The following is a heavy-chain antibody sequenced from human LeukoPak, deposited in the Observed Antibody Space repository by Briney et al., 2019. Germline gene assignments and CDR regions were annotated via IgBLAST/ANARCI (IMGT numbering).Heavy chain of an antibody. Sequence: SETLSLTCSVSGGSISSSSYYWSWIRQPAGKGLEWIGRIYTSGSTNYNPSLKSRVTMSVDTSKNQFSLKLSSVTAADTAVYYCASDMTGYSSGWYGNWFDPWGQGTLVTVSS. J-gene: IGHJ5*02. V-gene: IGHV4-61*02. D-gene: IGHD6-19*01. CDR2: IYTSGST. CDR3: ASDMTGYSSGWYGNWFDP. CDR1: GGSISSSSYY.